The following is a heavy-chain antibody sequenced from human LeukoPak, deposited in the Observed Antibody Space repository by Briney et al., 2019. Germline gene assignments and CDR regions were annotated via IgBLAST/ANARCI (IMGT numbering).Heavy chain of an antibody. Sequence: SETLSLTCDVSGGSIDSTNWWNWVRQPPGKGLEWIGEIHHDGRINYNPSLKSRVTLSVDKSKSQFSLRLNSVTAADTAMYYCARSHDHLWGNYPDYWGQGTLVTVSS. V-gene: IGHV4/OR15-8*01. J-gene: IGHJ4*02. CDR2: IHHDGRI. CDR1: GGSIDSTNW. CDR3: ARSHDHLWGNYPDY. D-gene: IGHD3-16*02.